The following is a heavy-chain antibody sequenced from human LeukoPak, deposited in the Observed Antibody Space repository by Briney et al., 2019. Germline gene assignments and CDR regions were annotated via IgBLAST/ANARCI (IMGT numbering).Heavy chain of an antibody. D-gene: IGHD4-17*01. CDR1: GFTFSTYG. J-gene: IGHJ4*02. V-gene: IGHV3-33*01. Sequence: GGSLRLSCAASGFTFSTYGTHWVRQAPGKGLEWVAIIWYNGNTKYYADSVKGRFTISRDNSKNTLYLQMNSLRAEDTAMYYCARETHGVNFDYWGQGTLVTVSS. CDR3: ARETHGVNFDY. CDR2: IWYNGNTK.